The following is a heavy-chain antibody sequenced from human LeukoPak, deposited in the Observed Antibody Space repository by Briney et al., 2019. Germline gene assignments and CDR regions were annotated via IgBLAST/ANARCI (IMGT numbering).Heavy chain of an antibody. Sequence: SETLSLTCAVYGGSFSGYYWSWIRQPPGKGLEWIGEINHSGSTNYNPSLKSRVTISVDTSKNQFSLKLSSVTAADTAVYYCATHIVLVVAAEWFDPWGQGTLVTVSS. CDR2: INHSGST. CDR3: ATHIVLVVAAEWFDP. V-gene: IGHV4-34*01. D-gene: IGHD2-15*01. CDR1: GGSFSGYY. J-gene: IGHJ5*02.